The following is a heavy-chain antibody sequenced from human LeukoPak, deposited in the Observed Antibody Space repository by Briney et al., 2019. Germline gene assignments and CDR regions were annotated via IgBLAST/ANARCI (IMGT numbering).Heavy chain of an antibody. CDR2: IIPIFRTA. D-gene: IGHD2-15*01. CDR1: GGIFSIYA. J-gene: IGHJ4*02. V-gene: IGHV1-69*13. CDR3: ARTDCSGGSCYSRRAFDY. Sequence: SVTVSCKASGGIFSIYAISWVRQAPGQGLEWMGGIIPIFRTANYAQKFQGRVTITADESTSTAYMDLSSLRSEDTAVYYCARTDCSGGSCYSRRAFDYWGQGTLVTVSS.